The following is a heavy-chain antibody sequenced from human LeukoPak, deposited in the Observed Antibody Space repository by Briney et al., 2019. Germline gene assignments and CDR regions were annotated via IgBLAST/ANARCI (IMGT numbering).Heavy chain of an antibody. J-gene: IGHJ4*02. D-gene: IGHD3-10*01. CDR1: GFTFSSYS. Sequence: PGGSLSLSCAASGFTFSSYSMNWVRQAPGKGLEWVSYISSDSRTIYYADSVKGRFTISRDNAKNSLYLQMKSLRDEDTAVYYCARYGSGTSYITNYFDYWGQGTLVTVTS. V-gene: IGHV3-48*02. CDR3: ARYGSGTSYITNYFDY. CDR2: ISSDSRTI.